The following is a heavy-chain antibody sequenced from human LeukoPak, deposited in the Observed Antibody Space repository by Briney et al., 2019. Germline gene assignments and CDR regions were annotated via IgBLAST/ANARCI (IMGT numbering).Heavy chain of an antibody. V-gene: IGHV3-30*02. Sequence: GGSLRLSCAASGFTFSSYGMHWVRQAPGKGLEWVAFIRYDGSNKYYADSVKGRFTISRDNSKNTLYLQMNSLRAEDTAVYYCAKGGRQQLVFDYWGQGTLVTVSS. CDR3: AKGGRQQLVFDY. CDR2: IRYDGSNK. J-gene: IGHJ4*02. D-gene: IGHD6-13*01. CDR1: GFTFSSYG.